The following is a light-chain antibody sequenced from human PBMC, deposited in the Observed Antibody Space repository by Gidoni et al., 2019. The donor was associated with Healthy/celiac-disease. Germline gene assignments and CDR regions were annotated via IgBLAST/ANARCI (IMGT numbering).Light chain of an antibody. CDR3: QQYNSYSPYT. CDR2: KAS. Sequence: DIQMTQSPSTLSASVGDRVTITCRASQSISSWLAWYQQKPGKAAKLLIYKASSLESGVPSRFSGSGSGTEFTLTISSLQPDDFATYYCQQYNSYSPYTFXXXTKLEIK. CDR1: QSISSW. V-gene: IGKV1-5*03. J-gene: IGKJ2*01.